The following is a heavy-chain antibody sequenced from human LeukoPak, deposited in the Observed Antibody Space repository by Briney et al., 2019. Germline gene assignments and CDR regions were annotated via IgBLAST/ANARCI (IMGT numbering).Heavy chain of an antibody. CDR1: GYSFTSYW. D-gene: IGHD2-15*01. Sequence: GESLKISCKGSGYSFTSYWIGWVRQMPGKGLEWMGIIYPGDSDTRDNPSFQGQVTISADKSISTAYLQWSSLKASDTAMYYCASSPDCSGGSCYGGFDYWGQGTLVTVSS. V-gene: IGHV5-51*01. J-gene: IGHJ4*02. CDR2: IYPGDSDT. CDR3: ASSPDCSGGSCYGGFDY.